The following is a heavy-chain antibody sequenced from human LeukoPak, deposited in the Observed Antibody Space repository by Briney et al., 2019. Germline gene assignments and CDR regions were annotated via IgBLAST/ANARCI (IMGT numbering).Heavy chain of an antibody. Sequence: GASVKVSCKASGYTLIDHYLHWVRQAPGQELEWMGWINPNSGGTNYAQNFQGRVTMTRDTSISTAYMELRRLRSDDTAVYYCARWQLGISGFDYWGQGTLVTVSS. CDR1: GYTLIDHY. D-gene: IGHD7-27*01. J-gene: IGHJ4*02. V-gene: IGHV1-2*02. CDR3: ARWQLGISGFDY. CDR2: INPNSGGT.